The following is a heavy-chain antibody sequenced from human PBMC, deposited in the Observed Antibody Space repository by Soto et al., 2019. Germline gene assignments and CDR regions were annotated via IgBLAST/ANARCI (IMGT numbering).Heavy chain of an antibody. Sequence: QVQLQESGPGLVKPSQTLSLTCTVSGDSISSGNFYWSWIRQPPGKGLEWIGYIYYSGSTYYNPSLKSRLTILEDTSKNQFSLKLNSVTAADTAVYYCARGPAYCGGACYSSLNFDFWAQGALVTVSS. CDR1: GDSISSGNFY. CDR2: IYYSGST. J-gene: IGHJ4*02. D-gene: IGHD2-21*02. CDR3: ARGPAYCGGACYSSLNFDF. V-gene: IGHV4-30-4*01.